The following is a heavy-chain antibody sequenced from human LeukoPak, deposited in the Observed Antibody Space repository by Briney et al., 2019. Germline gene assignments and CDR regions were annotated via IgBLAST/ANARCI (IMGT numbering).Heavy chain of an antibody. V-gene: IGHV4-34*01. CDR1: GGSFSGHY. D-gene: IGHD3-16*01. Sequence: SEILSLTCAVYGGSFSGHYWTWIRQPPGKGLEWIGEVNHSGSTNYNPSLKSRVTISVDTPKNQFYLKVRSVTAADTAVYYCARVKDPGGYYYYYDLDIWGKGNTVTVSS. CDR3: ARVKDPGGYYYYYDLDI. J-gene: IGHJ6*03. CDR2: VNHSGST.